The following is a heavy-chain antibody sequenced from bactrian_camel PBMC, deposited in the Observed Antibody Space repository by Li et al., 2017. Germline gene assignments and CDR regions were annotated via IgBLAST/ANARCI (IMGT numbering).Heavy chain of an antibody. Sequence: HVQLVESGGTSVQSGGSLRLSCALSGFTLQYYCMGWFRQVPGREREAIAARDSDGRVDYADSVKGRFTISQDVAKRTLYLDMASLRPEDTAVYYCATGLLADHGLGLGTQVTVS. D-gene: IGHD5*01. CDR2: RDSDGRV. J-gene: IGHJ4*01. CDR1: GFTLQYYC. V-gene: IGHV3S63*01.